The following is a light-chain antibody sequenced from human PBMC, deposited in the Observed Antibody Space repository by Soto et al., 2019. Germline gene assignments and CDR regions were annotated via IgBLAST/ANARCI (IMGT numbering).Light chain of an antibody. CDR2: DNN. V-gene: IGLV1-51*01. J-gene: IGLJ2*01. Sequence: QSVLTQPPSVSAAPGQKVTISCSGSSSNIGNNYVSWYQQLPGTAPKLLIYDNNKRPSGIPVRFSGSKSGTSATLGITGFQTGDEADYYCGTWDSSLSAVVFGGGTKVTVL. CDR1: SSNIGNNY. CDR3: GTWDSSLSAVV.